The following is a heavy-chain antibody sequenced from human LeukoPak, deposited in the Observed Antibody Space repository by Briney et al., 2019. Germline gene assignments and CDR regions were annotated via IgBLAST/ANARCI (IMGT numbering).Heavy chain of an antibody. CDR3: ARRELLGYSYGLRTFNI. D-gene: IGHD5-18*01. CDR1: GFTVSSNY. V-gene: IGHV3-66*04. Sequence: PGGSLRLSCAASGFTVSSNYMSWVRQATGKGLEWVSGIYSGGIYNDGTTNYGDSVKGRFTISRDNSKNTLYLQMNSLRAEDTAVYYCARRELLGYSYGLRTFNIWGQGTTVTVSS. J-gene: IGHJ3*02. CDR2: IYSGGIYNDGTT.